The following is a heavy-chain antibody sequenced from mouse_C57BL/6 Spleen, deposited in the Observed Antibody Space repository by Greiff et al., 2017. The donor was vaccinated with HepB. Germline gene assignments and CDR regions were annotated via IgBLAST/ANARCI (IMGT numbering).Heavy chain of an antibody. V-gene: IGHV1-22*01. CDR1: GYTFTDYN. CDR3: ARGVYYGNYLYYAMDY. D-gene: IGHD2-1*01. Sequence: VQLQQSGPELVKPGASVKMSCKASGYTFTDYNMHWVKQSHGKSLEWIGYINPNNGGTSYNQKFKGKATLTVNKSSSTAYMELRSLTSEDSAVYYCARGVYYGNYLYYAMDYWGQGTSVTVSS. J-gene: IGHJ4*01. CDR2: INPNNGGT.